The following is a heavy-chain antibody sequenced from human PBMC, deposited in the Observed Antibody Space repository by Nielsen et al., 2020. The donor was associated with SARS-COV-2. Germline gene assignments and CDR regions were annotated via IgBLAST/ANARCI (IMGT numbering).Heavy chain of an antibody. CDR1: GFTFSSYG. Sequence: SLKISCAASGFTFSSYGMHWVRQAPSKWLEWVAVIWYDGSNKYYADSVKCRFTISRDNSKNTLYLQMNGLRAEDTAVYYCARDQPLHADYYYYGMDVWGQGTTVTVSS. CDR2: IWYDGSNK. J-gene: IGHJ6*02. V-gene: IGHV3-33*01. CDR3: ARDQPLHADYYYYGMDV.